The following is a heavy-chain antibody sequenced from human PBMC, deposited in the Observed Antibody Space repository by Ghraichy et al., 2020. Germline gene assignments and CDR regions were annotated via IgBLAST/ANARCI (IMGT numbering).Heavy chain of an antibody. D-gene: IGHD3-3*01. CDR1: GFSLSTSGMC. V-gene: IGHV2-70*01. CDR3: ARIQGNYDFWSGYYTYYGMDV. CDR2: IDWDDDK. J-gene: IGHJ6*02. Sequence: SGPTLVKPTQTLTLTCTFSGFSLSTSGMCVSWIRQPPGKALEWLALIDWDDDKYYSTSLKTRLTISKDTSKNQVVLTMTNMDPVDTATYYCARIQGNYDFWSGYYTYYGMDVWGQGTTVTVSS.